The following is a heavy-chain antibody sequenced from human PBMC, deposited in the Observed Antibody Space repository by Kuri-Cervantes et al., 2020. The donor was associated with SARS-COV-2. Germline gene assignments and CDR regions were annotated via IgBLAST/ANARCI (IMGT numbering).Heavy chain of an antibody. Sequence: SETLSLTCAVYGGSFSGYYWSWIRQPPGKGLEWIGSIYYSGSTYYNPSLKSRVTISVDTSKNQFSLKLSSVTAADTAVYYCARRTLDTAMVRGVRAPNDAFDIWGQGTMVTVSS. V-gene: IGHV4-34*01. J-gene: IGHJ3*02. CDR2: IYYSGST. CDR3: ARRTLDTAMVRGVRAPNDAFDI. CDR1: GGSFSGYY. D-gene: IGHD5-18*01.